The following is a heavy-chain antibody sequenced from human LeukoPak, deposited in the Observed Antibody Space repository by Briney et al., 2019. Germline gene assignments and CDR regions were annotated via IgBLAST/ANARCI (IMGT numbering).Heavy chain of an antibody. CDR2: MDPSGSQK. V-gene: IGHV3-7*01. Sequence: PGGSLRLFCAASGFTFNRSWLNWVRQAPGRGLEWVANMDPSGSQKRYVDSVKGRFTISKDNPGTSLYLEMNSLRTEDTAIYYCAIWASGNYWGQGTLVTVSS. CDR1: GFTFNRSW. D-gene: IGHD3-10*01. J-gene: IGHJ4*02. CDR3: AIWASGNY.